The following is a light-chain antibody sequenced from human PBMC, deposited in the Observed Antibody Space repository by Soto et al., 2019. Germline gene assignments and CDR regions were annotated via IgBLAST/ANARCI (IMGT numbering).Light chain of an antibody. Sequence: EIVLTQSPGTLSLSPGGRATLSCRASQSVSSSYLAWYQQKPGQAPRLLIYDASSRATGIPDRFSGSGSGTDFTLTISRLEPEDFAVYYCQQYGNSPLTFGGGTKVDI. CDR2: DAS. J-gene: IGKJ4*01. V-gene: IGKV3-20*01. CDR1: QSVSSSY. CDR3: QQYGNSPLT.